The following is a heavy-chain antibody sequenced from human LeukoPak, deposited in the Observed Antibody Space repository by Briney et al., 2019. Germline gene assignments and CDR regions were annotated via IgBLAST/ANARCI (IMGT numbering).Heavy chain of an antibody. D-gene: IGHD5-18*01. J-gene: IGHJ4*02. CDR1: GGSISSGDYY. Sequence: PSETLSLTCTVSGGSISSGDYYWSWIRQPPGKGLEWIGYIYYSGSTYYNPSLKSRVTISVDTSKNQFSLKLSSVTAADTAVYYCARARVWVQIDYWGQGTLVTVSS. CDR2: IYYSGST. V-gene: IGHV4-30-4*01. CDR3: ARARVWVQIDY.